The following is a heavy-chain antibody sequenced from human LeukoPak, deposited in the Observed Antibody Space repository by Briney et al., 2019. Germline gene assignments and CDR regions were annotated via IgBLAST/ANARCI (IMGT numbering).Heavy chain of an antibody. CDR2: ISISSTTI. CDR3: ATDREDYDSSGYYLSDAFDI. V-gene: IGHV3-48*01. Sequence: GGSLRLSCAVAGFTFSGYSMKWVRQAPGKGLEWVSLISISSTTIYHADSVKGRFNVSRDNAKNSLYLQMDSLRAEDTAVYYCATDREDYDSSGYYLSDAFDIWGQGTMVTVSS. CDR1: GFTFSGYS. D-gene: IGHD3-22*01. J-gene: IGHJ3*02.